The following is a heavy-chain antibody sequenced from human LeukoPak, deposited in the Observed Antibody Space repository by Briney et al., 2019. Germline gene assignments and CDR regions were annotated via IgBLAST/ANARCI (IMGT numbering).Heavy chain of an antibody. D-gene: IGHD6-13*01. J-gene: IGHJ5*02. V-gene: IGHV3-23*01. CDR2: ISGSGGST. Sequence: PGGSLRLSCAASGFTFSSYAMSWVRQAPGKGLEWVSAISGSGGSTYYADSVKGRFTISRDNSKNTLYLQVNSLRAEDTAVYYCARENQQPPLNWFDPWGQGTLVTVSS. CDR1: GFTFSSYA. CDR3: ARENQQPPLNWFDP.